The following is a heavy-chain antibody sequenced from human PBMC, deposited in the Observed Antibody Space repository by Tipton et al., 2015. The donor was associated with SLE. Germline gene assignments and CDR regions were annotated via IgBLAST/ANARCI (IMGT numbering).Heavy chain of an antibody. J-gene: IGHJ4*02. Sequence: TLSLTCAVSGGSFSGYYWSWIRQPPGKGLEWIGEINHSGSTNYNPTLKSRVTISVDTSKNQFSLKLSSVTAADTAVYYCARGECRRTSGFDYWGQGTLVTFSP. CDR2: INHSGST. D-gene: IGHD2-2*01. V-gene: IGHV4-34*01. CDR3: ARGECRRTSGFDY. CDR1: GGSFSGYY.